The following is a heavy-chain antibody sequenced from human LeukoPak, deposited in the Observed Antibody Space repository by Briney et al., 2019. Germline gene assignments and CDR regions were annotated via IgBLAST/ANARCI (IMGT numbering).Heavy chain of an antibody. J-gene: IGHJ3*02. Sequence: PSETLSLTCTVSGGSISSYYWSWIRQPPGKGLEWIGYIYYSGSTNYNPSLKGRVTISVDTSKNQFSLKLSSVTAAGTAVYYCARHLSITIFGVVDAFDIWGQGTMVTVSS. CDR1: GGSISSYY. D-gene: IGHD3-3*01. V-gene: IGHV4-59*08. CDR3: ARHLSITIFGVVDAFDI. CDR2: IYYSGST.